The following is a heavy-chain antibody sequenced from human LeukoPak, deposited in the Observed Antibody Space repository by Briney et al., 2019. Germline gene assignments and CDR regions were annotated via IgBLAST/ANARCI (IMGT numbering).Heavy chain of an antibody. Sequence: ASVKVSCKASGYTFTRYAMNWVRQAPGQGLEWIGWINTNTGNPTYAQGFTGRFVFSLDTSVSTAYLQISSLKAEDTAVHFCARDLRGYSYGLGTTFDYWGQGTLVTVSS. J-gene: IGHJ4*02. D-gene: IGHD5-18*01. CDR1: GYTFTRYA. CDR2: INTNTGNP. V-gene: IGHV7-4-1*02. CDR3: ARDLRGYSYGLGTTFDY.